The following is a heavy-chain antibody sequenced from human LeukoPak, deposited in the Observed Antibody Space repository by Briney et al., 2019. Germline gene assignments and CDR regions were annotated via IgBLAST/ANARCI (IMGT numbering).Heavy chain of an antibody. V-gene: IGHV4-39*07. J-gene: IGHJ4*02. CDR1: DGSISSSSYY. D-gene: IGHD2-8*01. CDR3: ARGYCTNAVCSLGPTQA. CDR2: IYYSGST. Sequence: SETLSLTCTVADGSISSSSYYWGWIRQPPGKGLEWIGSIYYSGSTYYNPSLKSRVTISVDTSKNQFSLKLSSVTAADTAVYYCARGYCTNAVCSLGPTQAWGQGTLVTVSS.